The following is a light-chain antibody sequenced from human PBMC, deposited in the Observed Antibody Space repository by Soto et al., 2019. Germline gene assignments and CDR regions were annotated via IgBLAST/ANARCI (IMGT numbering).Light chain of an antibody. Sequence: QSALTQPASMSRSPGQSITISCTGTSSDIGNYNYVSWYQQHPGRAPRLIIYNVNNRPSGVSNRFSGSKSGVTASLTISGLQTEDEADYYCSSYSPRSPFVFGTGTKLTVL. CDR1: SSDIGNYNY. CDR2: NVN. CDR3: SSYSPRSPFV. J-gene: IGLJ1*01. V-gene: IGLV2-14*03.